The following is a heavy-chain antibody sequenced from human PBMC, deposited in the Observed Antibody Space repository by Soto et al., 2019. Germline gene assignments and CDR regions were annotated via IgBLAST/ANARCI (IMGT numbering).Heavy chain of an antibody. CDR2: IYFSGST. V-gene: IGHV4-31*03. J-gene: IGHJ4*02. Sequence: PSETLSLTCSVSGASINSGGYYWSWLRQLPGKGLEWIGYIYFSGSTYYNPSLESRLIISLDTSQNQFSLNLNSVSAADTAIYHCASGNAWEVLLAYWGQGSLVTVSS. D-gene: IGHD1-26*01. CDR3: ASGNAWEVLLAY. CDR1: GASINSGGYY.